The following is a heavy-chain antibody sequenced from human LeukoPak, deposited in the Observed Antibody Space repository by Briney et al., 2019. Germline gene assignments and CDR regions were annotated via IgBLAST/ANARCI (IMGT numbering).Heavy chain of an antibody. CDR3: ARSAAYYYDSSGYYSLFDY. V-gene: IGHV1-18*01. Sequence: ASVKVSCKASGYTFTSYGISWVRQAPGQGLEWMGWISAYNGNTNCAQKLQGRVTMTTDTSTSTAYMELRSLRSDDTAVYYCARSAAYYYDSSGYYSLFDYWGQGTLVTVSS. CDR2: ISAYNGNT. D-gene: IGHD3-22*01. J-gene: IGHJ4*02. CDR1: GYTFTSYG.